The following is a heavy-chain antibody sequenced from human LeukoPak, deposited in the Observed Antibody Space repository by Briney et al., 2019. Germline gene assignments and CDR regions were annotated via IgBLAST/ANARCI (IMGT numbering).Heavy chain of an antibody. Sequence: GGSLRLSCAASGFTFRTYSVNWVRQASGKGLEWVSAISSTGTFMYYAESVKGRFTISRDNAKNSLYLQMNSLRAEDTAVYFCARGYCSGGSCYFDYWGQGTLVTVSS. J-gene: IGHJ4*02. V-gene: IGHV3-21*01. CDR1: GFTFRTYS. CDR3: ARGYCSGGSCYFDY. D-gene: IGHD2-15*01. CDR2: ISSTGTFM.